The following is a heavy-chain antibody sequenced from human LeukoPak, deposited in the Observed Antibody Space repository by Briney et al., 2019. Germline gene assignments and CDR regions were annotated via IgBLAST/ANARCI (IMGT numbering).Heavy chain of an antibody. Sequence: GGSLRLSCAASGFTFSSYGMHWVRQAPGKGLEWVAVIWYDGSNKYYADSVKGRFTISRDNSKSTLYVQMNSLRAEDTAVYYCAIVVAARQGTIDPWGQGTLVTISS. V-gene: IGHV3-33*01. J-gene: IGHJ5*02. D-gene: IGHD6-6*01. CDR1: GFTFSSYG. CDR2: IWYDGSNK. CDR3: AIVVAARQGTIDP.